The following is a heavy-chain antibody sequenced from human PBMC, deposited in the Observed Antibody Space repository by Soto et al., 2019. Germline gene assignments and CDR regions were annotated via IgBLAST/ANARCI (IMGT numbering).Heavy chain of an antibody. Sequence: GGSLRLSCAASGCTFSSYAMSWVRQATGKGLEWVSAISGSGGSTYYADSVKGRFTISRDNSKNTLYLQMNSLRAEDTAVYYCAKNTQYYDFWSGYSWGQGTLVTVSS. CDR3: AKNTQYYDFWSGYS. V-gene: IGHV3-23*01. CDR1: GCTFSSYA. CDR2: ISGSGGST. D-gene: IGHD3-3*01. J-gene: IGHJ5*02.